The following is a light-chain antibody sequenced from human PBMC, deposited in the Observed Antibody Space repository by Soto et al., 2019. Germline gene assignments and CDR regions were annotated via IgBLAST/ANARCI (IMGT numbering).Light chain of an antibody. CDR1: QSVSSN. CDR2: GAS. CDR3: QQYNNWPYT. Sequence: EIVMTQSPATLSVSPGERATLSCRASQSVSSNLAWYQQKPGQAPRLLIYGASNRATGIPARFSGSGSGTEFTLTISSLQYEDFAVYYCQQYNNWPYTFGQGTKLEIK. J-gene: IGKJ2*01. V-gene: IGKV3-15*01.